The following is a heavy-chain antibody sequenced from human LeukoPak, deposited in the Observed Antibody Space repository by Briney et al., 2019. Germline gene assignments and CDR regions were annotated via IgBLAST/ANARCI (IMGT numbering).Heavy chain of an antibody. CDR1: GFTFSSYS. CDR3: ASARVVEVLATPTALDY. CDR2: ISYDGSDT. Sequence: GGSLRLSCAASGFTFSSYSMNWVRQAPGKGLEWAAIISYDGSDTYYTDSVKGRFTISRDNSKNTLYLQMNSLRAEDTAVYYCASARVVEVLATPTALDYWGQGTLVTVSS. J-gene: IGHJ4*02. V-gene: IGHV3-30*03. D-gene: IGHD2-2*01.